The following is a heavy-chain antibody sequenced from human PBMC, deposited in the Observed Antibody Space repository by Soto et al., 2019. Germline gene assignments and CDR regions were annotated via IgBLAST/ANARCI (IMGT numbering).Heavy chain of an antibody. J-gene: IGHJ4*02. V-gene: IGHV1-3*01. CDR1: GYTFTSYA. CDR3: ARDSPRAVIVGASLFDY. D-gene: IGHD1-26*01. Sequence: ASVKVSCKASGYTFTSYAMHWVRQAPGQRLEWMGWINAGNGNTKYTQKFQGRVTITRDTSASTAYMELSSLRSEDTAVYYCARDSPRAVIVGASLFDYWGQGTLVTVSS. CDR2: INAGNGNT.